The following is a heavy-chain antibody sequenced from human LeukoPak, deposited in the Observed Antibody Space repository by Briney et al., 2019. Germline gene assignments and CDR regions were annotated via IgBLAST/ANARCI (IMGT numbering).Heavy chain of an antibody. J-gene: IGHJ6*03. Sequence: ASVKVSCKASGGTFSSYAISWVRQAPGQGLEWMGGIIPIFGTANYAQKFQGRVTITADESTSTAYMELSSLRSEDTAVYYCARLAYSSRWGAYYYYYMDVWGKGTTVTISS. V-gene: IGHV1-69*13. CDR3: ARLAYSSRWGAYYYYYMDV. D-gene: IGHD6-13*01. CDR2: IIPIFGTA. CDR1: GGTFSSYA.